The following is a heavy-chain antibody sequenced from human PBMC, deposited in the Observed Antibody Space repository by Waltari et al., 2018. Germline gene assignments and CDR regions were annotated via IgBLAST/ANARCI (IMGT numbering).Heavy chain of an antibody. D-gene: IGHD1-26*01. CDR2: VDPEDGET. J-gene: IGHJ4*02. CDR3: ATERYSGSPTNTRPFDY. Sequence: EVQLVQSGAEVKKPGATVKISCKASGYTFTDYYMHWVQQAPGKGLEWMGRVDPEDGETIYAEKFQGRVTITADTSTDTAYMELSSLRSEDTAVYYCATERYSGSPTNTRPFDYWGQGTLVTVSS. V-gene: IGHV1-69-2*01. CDR1: GYTFTDYY.